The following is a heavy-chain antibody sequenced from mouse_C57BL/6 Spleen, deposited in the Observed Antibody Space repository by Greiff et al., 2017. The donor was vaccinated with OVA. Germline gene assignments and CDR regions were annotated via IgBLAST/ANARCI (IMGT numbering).Heavy chain of an antibody. CDR3: VASTVVADWYFDV. J-gene: IGHJ1*03. CDR2: ISSGSSTI. CDR1: GFTFSDYG. V-gene: IGHV5-17*01. D-gene: IGHD1-1*01. Sequence: EVKLMESGGGLVKPGGSLKLSCAASGFTFSDYGMHWVRQAPEKGLEWVAYISSGSSTIYYADTVKGRFTISRDNAKNTLFLQMTSLRSEDTAMYYCVASTVVADWYFDVWGTGTTVTVSS.